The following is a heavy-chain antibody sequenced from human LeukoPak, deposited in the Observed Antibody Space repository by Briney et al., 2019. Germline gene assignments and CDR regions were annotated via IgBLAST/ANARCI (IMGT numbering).Heavy chain of an antibody. CDR3: ARGDYGGIAAAGTPYNWFDP. CDR1: GGSISSGDYY. J-gene: IGHJ5*02. CDR2: IYYSGST. V-gene: IGHV4-30-4*01. Sequence: SETLSLTCTVSGGSISSGDYYWSWLRQPPGKGLEWIAYIYYSGSTYYNPSPKSRVTISVDTSENQFSLKLSSVTAADTAVYYCARGDYGGIAAAGTPYNWFDPWGQGTLVTVSS. D-gene: IGHD6-13*01.